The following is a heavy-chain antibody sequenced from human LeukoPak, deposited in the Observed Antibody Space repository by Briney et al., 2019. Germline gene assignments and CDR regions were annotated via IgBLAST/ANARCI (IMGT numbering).Heavy chain of an antibody. Sequence: PGGSLRLSCAASGFTFSNAWMNWVRQAPGKGLEWVGRIRSNSDGGTIDYAAPVKGRFALSRDDSKNTLYLQMNSLQTEDTAVYYCATDFYDTTWGQGTLVTVSS. CDR2: IRSNSDGGTI. CDR1: GFTFSNAW. J-gene: IGHJ5*02. V-gene: IGHV3-15*07. D-gene: IGHD3-22*01. CDR3: ATDFYDTT.